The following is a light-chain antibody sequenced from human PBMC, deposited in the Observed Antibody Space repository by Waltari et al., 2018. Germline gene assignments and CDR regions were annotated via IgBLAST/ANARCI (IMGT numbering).Light chain of an antibody. CDR2: DAS. J-gene: IGKJ2*01. V-gene: IGKV3-11*01. CDR3: QQRSTWYT. CDR1: QTVNNY. Sequence: EIVLTQSPATLSLSPGERATLSCRPSQTVNNYLAWYQQKPGQAPRLLMYDASNRATGIPARFSGSGSGTDFTLTITSLEPEDFAVYYCQQRSTWYTFGQGTKLEIK.